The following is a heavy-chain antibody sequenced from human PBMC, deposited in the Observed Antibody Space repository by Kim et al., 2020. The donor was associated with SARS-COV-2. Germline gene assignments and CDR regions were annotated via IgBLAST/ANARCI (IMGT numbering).Heavy chain of an antibody. J-gene: IGHJ4*02. V-gene: IGHV3-23*01. CDR3: AKTQELLWFRELLTDFDY. Sequence: KGRFTISRDNSKNTLYLQMNSLRAEDTAVYYCAKTQELLWFRELLTDFDYWGQGTLVTVSS. D-gene: IGHD3-10*01.